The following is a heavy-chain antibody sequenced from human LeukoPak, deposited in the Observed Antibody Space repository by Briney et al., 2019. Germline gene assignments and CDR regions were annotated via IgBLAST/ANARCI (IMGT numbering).Heavy chain of an antibody. V-gene: IGHV3-21*01. CDR3: ARGVDPVVVPAVPAEYFQH. D-gene: IGHD2-2*01. J-gene: IGHJ1*01. CDR1: GFTFSTYS. CDR2: ITSSSGNI. Sequence: GGSLRLSCAASGFTFSTYSMNWVRQAPGKGLEWVSPITSSSGNIYYADSVKGRFSMSRDNAKNSLYLQMNSLRAEDTAVYYCARGVDPVVVPAVPAEYFQHWGQGTLVTVSS.